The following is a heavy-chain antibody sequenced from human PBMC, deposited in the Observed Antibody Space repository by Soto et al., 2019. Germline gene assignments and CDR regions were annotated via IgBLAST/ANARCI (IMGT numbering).Heavy chain of an antibody. D-gene: IGHD3-16*01. V-gene: IGHV1-3*01. CDR2: INAGNGNT. CDR3: ARDLHDYIWGSYIAE. J-gene: IGHJ4*02. CDR1: GYTFTSYA. Sequence: GASVKVSCKASGYTFTSYAMHWVRQAPGQRLEWMGWINAGNGNTKYSQKFQGRVTITRDTSASTAYMELSSLRSEDTAVYYCARDLHDYIWGSYIAEWGQGTLVTVSS.